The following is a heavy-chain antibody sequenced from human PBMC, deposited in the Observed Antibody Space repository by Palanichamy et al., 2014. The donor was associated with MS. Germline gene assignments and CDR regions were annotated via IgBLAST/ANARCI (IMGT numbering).Heavy chain of an antibody. CDR2: SFIVGRP. V-gene: IGHV4-39*01. CDR1: VAPSAVVVTT. D-gene: IGHD2-21*02. Sequence: QLQLQESGPRTGEAFGDPCPSPALSLVAPSAVVVTTGAGSASPQGRGWGGLGVSFIVGRPTSTRPLKSRVTMSVDTSKNQFSLRLSSATAADTALYYCARLSMVVSGTAGFDIWGQGTLVTVSS. J-gene: IGHJ3*02. CDR3: ARLSMVVSGTAGFDI.